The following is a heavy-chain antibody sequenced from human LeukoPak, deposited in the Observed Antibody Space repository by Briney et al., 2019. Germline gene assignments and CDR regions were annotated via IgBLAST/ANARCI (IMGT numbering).Heavy chain of an antibody. CDR2: ISYDGSNK. J-gene: IGHJ3*02. D-gene: IGHD1-26*01. V-gene: IGHV3-30-3*01. Sequence: GGSLRLSCAASGFTFSSYAMHWVRQAPVKGLEWVAVISYDGSNKYYADSVKGRFTISRDNSKNTLYLQMNSLRAEDTAVYYCARDPLGVGAKSPAFDIWGQGTMVTVSS. CDR1: GFTFSSYA. CDR3: ARDPLGVGAKSPAFDI.